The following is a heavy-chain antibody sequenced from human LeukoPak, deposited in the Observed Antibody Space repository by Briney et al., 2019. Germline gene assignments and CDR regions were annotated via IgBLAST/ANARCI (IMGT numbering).Heavy chain of an antibody. D-gene: IGHD3-3*01. CDR2: IYYSGST. V-gene: IGHV4-59*01. J-gene: IGHJ4*02. Sequence: KPSETLSLTCTVSGDSISSYYWSWIRQPPGKGLEWIGYIYYSGSTNYNPSLKSRVTISVDTSRYQFSLKLSSVTAADTAVYYCASWSDYSDYWGQGTLVTVSS. CDR3: ASWSDYSDY. CDR1: GDSISSYY.